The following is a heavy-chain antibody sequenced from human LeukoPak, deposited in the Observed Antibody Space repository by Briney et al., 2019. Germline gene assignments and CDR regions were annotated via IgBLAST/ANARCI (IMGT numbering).Heavy chain of an antibody. CDR1: GFTFSSYS. Sequence: GGSLRLSCAASGFTFSSYSMNWVRQAPGKGLEWVSYISSSVSTIYYADSVKGRFTISRDNAKNSLYLQMNSLRAEDTAVYYCARGNSGWYLYYFDYWGQGTLVTVSS. V-gene: IGHV3-48*04. CDR2: ISSSVSTI. J-gene: IGHJ4*02. CDR3: ARGNSGWYLYYFDY. D-gene: IGHD6-19*01.